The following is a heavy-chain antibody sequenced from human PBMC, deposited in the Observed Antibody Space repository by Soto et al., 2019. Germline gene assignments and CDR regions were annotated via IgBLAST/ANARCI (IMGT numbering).Heavy chain of an antibody. CDR3: GGGSGWIFDY. CDR1: GITFSNYY. D-gene: IGHD6-19*01. CDR2: IKEDGSEK. V-gene: IGHV3-7*03. J-gene: IGHJ4*02. Sequence: GGSLRLSCIASGITFSNYYMSWVRQAPGKGLEWVANIKEDGSEKFYVDSVKGRFTISRDNARNSLYLQMNSLGVEDTAVYYCGGGSGWIFDYWGQGSLVTVSS.